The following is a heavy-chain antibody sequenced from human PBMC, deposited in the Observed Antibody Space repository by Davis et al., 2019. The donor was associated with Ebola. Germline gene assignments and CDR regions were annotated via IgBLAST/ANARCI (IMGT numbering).Heavy chain of an antibody. CDR3: AREDDFWSGYRWFDP. Sequence: ASVKVSCKASGGTFSSYAISWVRQATGQGLEWMGWMNPNSGNTGYAQKFQGRVTMTRNTSISTAYMELSSLRSEDTAVYYCAREDDFWSGYRWFDPWGQGTLVTVSS. D-gene: IGHD3-3*01. CDR2: MNPNSGNT. CDR1: GGTFSSYA. V-gene: IGHV1-8*02. J-gene: IGHJ5*02.